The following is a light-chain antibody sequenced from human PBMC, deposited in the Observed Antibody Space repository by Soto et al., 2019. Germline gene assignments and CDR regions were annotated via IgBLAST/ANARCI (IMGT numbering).Light chain of an antibody. CDR2: AAS. V-gene: IGKV1-8*01. CDR1: QGISSY. Sequence: AIRMTQSPSSLSSSPGDRDTISCRASQGISSYLAWYQQKPGKAPKLLIYAASTLQSGVPSRFSGSGSGTDFTLTISCLQSEDFATYYCQQYYSYQTFGQGTKVDIK. J-gene: IGKJ1*01. CDR3: QQYYSYQT.